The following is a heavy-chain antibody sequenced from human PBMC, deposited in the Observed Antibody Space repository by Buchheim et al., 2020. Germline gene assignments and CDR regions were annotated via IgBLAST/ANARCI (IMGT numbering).Heavy chain of an antibody. V-gene: IGHV4-34*01. CDR1: GGSFSGYY. CDR2: INHSGST. CDR3: ARIGCSGGSCYSMDY. J-gene: IGHJ4*02. Sequence: QVQLQQWGAGLLKPSETLSLTCAVYGGSFSGYYWSWIRQPPGKGLEWIGEINHSGSTNYNPSLESRVPISVDTSKNQFSLTLSSVTAADTAVFYCARIGCSGGSCYSMDYWGQGTL. D-gene: IGHD2-15*01.